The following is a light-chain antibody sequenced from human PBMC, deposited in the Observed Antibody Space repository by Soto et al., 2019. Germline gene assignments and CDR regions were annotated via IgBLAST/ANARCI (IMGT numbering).Light chain of an antibody. Sequence: QSVLTQPPSVSGSPGPRVTLSCTGSSANIGAGYDGHWYQQLPGTAPKLLIYGNSNRPSGVPDRFSGSKSGTSASLAITGLKAEDEDDHYCQSYASSLRGVVFGGGTKLTVL. CDR2: GNS. V-gene: IGLV1-40*01. CDR3: QSYASSLRGVV. J-gene: IGLJ2*01. CDR1: SANIGAGYD.